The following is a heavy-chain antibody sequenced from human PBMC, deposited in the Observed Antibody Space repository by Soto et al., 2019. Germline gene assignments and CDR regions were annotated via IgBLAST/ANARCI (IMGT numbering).Heavy chain of an antibody. D-gene: IGHD6-13*01. CDR1: GFTFSSYG. CDR2: ISYDGSNK. CDR3: ANGGNIPAAGLLFDY. J-gene: IGHJ4*02. V-gene: IGHV3-30*18. Sequence: GGSLRLSCAASGFTFSSYGMHWVRQAPGKGLEWVAVISYDGSNKYYADSVKGRFTISRDNSKNTLYLQMNSLRAEDTAVYYCANGGNIPAAGLLFDYWGPATLVTVSS.